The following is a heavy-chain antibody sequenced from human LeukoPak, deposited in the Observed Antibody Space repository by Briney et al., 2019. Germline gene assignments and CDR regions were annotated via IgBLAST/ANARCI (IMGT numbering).Heavy chain of an antibody. D-gene: IGHD3-16*02. V-gene: IGHV4-31*03. CDR1: GGSISSGGYY. CDR3: ARIEKDYVWGSYRLSAEEY. CDR2: IYYSGST. J-gene: IGHJ4*02. Sequence: SETLSLTCTVSGGSISSGGYYWSWIRQHPGKGLEWIGYIYYSGSTYYNPSLKSRVTISVDTSKNQFPLKLSSVTAADTAVYYCARIEKDYVWGSYRLSAEEYWGQGTLVTVSS.